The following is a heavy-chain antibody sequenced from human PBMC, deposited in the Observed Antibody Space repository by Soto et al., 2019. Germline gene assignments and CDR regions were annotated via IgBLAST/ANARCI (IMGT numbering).Heavy chain of an antibody. CDR3: ARGSWSSSCHRYDAFDI. CDR2: ISSSSSYT. Sequence: QVQLVESGGGLVKPGGSLRLSCAASGFTFSDYYMSWIRQAPGKGLEWVSYISSSSSYTNYADSVKGRFTISRDNAKNSLYLQMNSLRAEDTAVYYCARGSWSSSCHRYDAFDIWGQGTMVTVSS. V-gene: IGHV3-11*06. D-gene: IGHD6-13*01. CDR1: GFTFSDYY. J-gene: IGHJ3*02.